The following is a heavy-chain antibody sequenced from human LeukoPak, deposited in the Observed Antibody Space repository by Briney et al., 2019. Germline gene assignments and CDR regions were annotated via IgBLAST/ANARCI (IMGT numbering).Heavy chain of an antibody. Sequence: GGSLRLSCAASGFTVSSNYMSWVRQAPGKGLEWVSVIYSGGSTYYADSVKGRFTISRDNSKNTLYLQMNSLRAEDTAVYYCARDDGYCSSTSCYSYYYYMDVWGKGTTVTISS. CDR2: IYSGGST. V-gene: IGHV3-66*01. CDR3: ARDDGYCSSTSCYSYYYYMDV. CDR1: GFTVSSNY. J-gene: IGHJ6*03. D-gene: IGHD2-2*01.